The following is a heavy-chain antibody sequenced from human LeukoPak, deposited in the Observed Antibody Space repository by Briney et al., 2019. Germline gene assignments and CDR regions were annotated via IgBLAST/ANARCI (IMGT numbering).Heavy chain of an antibody. CDR3: AKDMSYYYDSSGPLDY. J-gene: IGHJ4*02. V-gene: IGHV3-74*01. D-gene: IGHD3-22*01. CDR1: GFTFSSYW. CDR2: INGDGRNI. Sequence: GGSLRLSCVASGFTFSSYWMHWVRQDPRKGLVWVSRINGDGRNINYADSVRGRFTISRDNAKNTLYLQMNSLRAEDTAVYYCAKDMSYYYDSSGPLDYWGQGTLVTVSS.